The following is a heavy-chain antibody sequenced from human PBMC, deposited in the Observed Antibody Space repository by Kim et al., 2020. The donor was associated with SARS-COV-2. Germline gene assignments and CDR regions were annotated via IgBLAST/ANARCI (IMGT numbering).Heavy chain of an antibody. CDR3: ARDANYDDSSDDSV. J-gene: IGHJ4*02. D-gene: IGHD3-22*01. CDR2: IYYSGNT. Sequence: SETLSLTCTVSGASVNSYYSSWYRQFPGKGLEWIGYIYYSGNTKYNPSLKSRVTISLDRSKNQFSLNLRSVTAADTATYYCARDANYDDSSDDSVWGQGTLVTV. CDR1: GASVNSYY. V-gene: IGHV4-59*02.